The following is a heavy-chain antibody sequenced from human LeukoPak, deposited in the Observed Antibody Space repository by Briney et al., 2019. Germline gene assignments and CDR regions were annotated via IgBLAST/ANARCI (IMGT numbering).Heavy chain of an antibody. Sequence: QTLSLTCAISEGSVSSNSAAWNWIRQSPSRGLEWLGRTYYRSKWYNDYAVSVKSRITISPDTSKNQFSLQLNSVTPEDTAVYYCARESVVVAPQAPFDYWGQGTLVTVSS. CDR3: ARESVVVAPQAPFDY. J-gene: IGHJ4*02. CDR1: EGSVSSNSAA. V-gene: IGHV6-1*01. CDR2: TYYRSKWYN. D-gene: IGHD3-22*01.